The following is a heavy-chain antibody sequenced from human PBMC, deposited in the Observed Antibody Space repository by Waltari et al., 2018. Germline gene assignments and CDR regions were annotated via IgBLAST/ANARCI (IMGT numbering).Heavy chain of an antibody. D-gene: IGHD6-19*01. CDR1: GGSISSHY. CDR3: ARVYGRDGWAYYFDY. V-gene: IGHV4-59*11. Sequence: QVQLQESGPGLVKPSETLSLTCTVSGGSISSHYWSWLRQPPGKGLEWIGYIYYSGSTNYNPSLKSRVTISVDTSKNQFSLKLSSVTAADTAVYYCARVYGRDGWAYYFDYWGQGTLVTVSS. J-gene: IGHJ4*02. CDR2: IYYSGST.